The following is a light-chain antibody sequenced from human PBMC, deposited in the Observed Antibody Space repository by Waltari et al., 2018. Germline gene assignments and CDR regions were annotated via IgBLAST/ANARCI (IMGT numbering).Light chain of an antibody. CDR2: DIN. CDR1: TGAVTSGHY. Sequence: STGAVTSGHYPYWFQQEPGQAPRTLIYDINIKHSWTPARFSGSLLGGKAALTLSGAQPEDEAEYYCLLYYSGTRVFGGGTKLTVL. CDR3: LLYYSGTRV. J-gene: IGLJ2*01. V-gene: IGLV7-46*01.